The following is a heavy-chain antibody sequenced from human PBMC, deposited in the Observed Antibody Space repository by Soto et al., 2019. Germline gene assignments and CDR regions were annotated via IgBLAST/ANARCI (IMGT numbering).Heavy chain of an antibody. Sequence: GASVKVSCKVFGYTLTELSMHWVRQAPGKGLEWMGGFDPEDGETIYAQKFQGRVTMTEDTSTDTAYMELSSLRSEDTAVYYCATDSVGGYYFDYWGQGTLVTVS. CDR3: ATDSVGGYYFDY. CDR1: GYTLTELS. CDR2: FDPEDGET. V-gene: IGHV1-24*01. J-gene: IGHJ4*02. D-gene: IGHD3-10*01.